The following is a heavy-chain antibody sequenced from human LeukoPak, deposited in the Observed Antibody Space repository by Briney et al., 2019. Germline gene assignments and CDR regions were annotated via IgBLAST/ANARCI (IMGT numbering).Heavy chain of an antibody. D-gene: IGHD6-19*01. J-gene: IGHJ3*02. CDR3: ARDGGIAVAGDAFDI. Sequence: GGSLRLSCTASGFTFSSHGMSWVRQAPGKGLEWVSTISGSGDYTYYADSVKGRFTISRDNSKNTLYLQMNSLRAEDTAVYYCARDGGIAVAGDAFDIWGQGTMVTVSS. V-gene: IGHV3-23*01. CDR2: ISGSGDYT. CDR1: GFTFSSHG.